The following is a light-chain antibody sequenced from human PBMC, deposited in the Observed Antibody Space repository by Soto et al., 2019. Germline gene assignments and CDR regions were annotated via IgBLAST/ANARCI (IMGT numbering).Light chain of an antibody. J-gene: IGKJ2*01. Sequence: EIVLTQSPGTLSLSPGERATLSCRASQSVSSSYLAWYQQKPGQAPRLLIYGASSRATGIPDRFSGSGSGTGFTLTISRLEPEDFAVYFCQQYGSSPPFPFGQGPKVDIK. CDR1: QSVSSSY. CDR3: QQYGSSPPFP. CDR2: GAS. V-gene: IGKV3-20*01.